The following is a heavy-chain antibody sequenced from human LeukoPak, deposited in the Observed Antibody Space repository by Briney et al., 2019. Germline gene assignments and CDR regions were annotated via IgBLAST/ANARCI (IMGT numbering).Heavy chain of an antibody. Sequence: PGGSLRLSCAASGFTFYSYAMTWVRQAPGKGLEWVSAISGSGGSTYYADSVKGQFTISRDNSKNTLYLQMSSLRAEDTALYYCAKYNSDWYDDYWGQGTLVTVSS. CDR2: ISGSGGST. CDR3: AKYNSDWYDDY. CDR1: GFTFYSYA. D-gene: IGHD6-19*01. J-gene: IGHJ4*02. V-gene: IGHV3-23*01.